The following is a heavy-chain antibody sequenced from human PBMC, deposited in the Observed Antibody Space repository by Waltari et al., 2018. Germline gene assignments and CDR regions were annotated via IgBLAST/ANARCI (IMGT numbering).Heavy chain of an antibody. V-gene: IGHV1-69*05. D-gene: IGHD6-19*01. Sequence: QVQLLQSGAEVTKPGSSVRVSCKASGGTPSSYALRWVRPAPGQGLEWMGGIIGTFGAPNYAQKFQGRITITTDESARTDYMELSSLRSDDTAVYFCATSSSGWYQDASDIWGHGTLVTVS. CDR3: ATSSSGWYQDASDI. CDR2: IIGTFGAP. CDR1: GGTPSSYA. J-gene: IGHJ3*02.